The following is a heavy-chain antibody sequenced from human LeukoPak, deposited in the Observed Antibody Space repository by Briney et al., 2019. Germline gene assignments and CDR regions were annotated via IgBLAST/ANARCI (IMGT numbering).Heavy chain of an antibody. CDR2: IIPILGIA. V-gene: IGHV1-69*04. J-gene: IGHJ4*02. Sequence: SVKVSCKASGGTFSSYAISWVRQAPGQGLEWMGRIIPILGIANYAQKFQDRVTITADKSTSTDYMELSSLRSEDTAVYYCARASTVVTPWGYWGQGTLVTVSS. CDR1: GGTFSSYA. CDR3: ARASTVVTPWGY. D-gene: IGHD4-23*01.